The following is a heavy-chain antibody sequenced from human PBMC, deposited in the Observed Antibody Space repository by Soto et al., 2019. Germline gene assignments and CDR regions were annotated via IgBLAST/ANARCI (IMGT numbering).Heavy chain of an antibody. J-gene: IGHJ4*02. CDR2: ISAHNGNT. CDR1: GYGFTTYG. D-gene: IGHD1-1*01. CDR3: ARGRYGDY. Sequence: QVHLVQSGAEVKKPGASVKVSCKGSGYGFTTYGITWVRQAPGQGLEWMAWISAHNGNTNYAQKLQGRVTVTRDTSTITACMELRSLRSDDTAVYYCARGRYGDYWGQGALVTVSS. V-gene: IGHV1-18*01.